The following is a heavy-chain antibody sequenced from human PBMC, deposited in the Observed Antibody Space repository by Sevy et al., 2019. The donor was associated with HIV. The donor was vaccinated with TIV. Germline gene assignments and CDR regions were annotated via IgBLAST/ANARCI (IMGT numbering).Heavy chain of an antibody. CDR1: GGSISSGDYY. CDR3: ARGTTVVPGGLNY. D-gene: IGHD4-17*01. J-gene: IGHJ4*02. V-gene: IGHV4-30-4*01. Sequence: SETLSLTCTVSGGSISSGDYYWSWIRQPPGKGLEWIGYIYYSGSTYYNPSLKSRVTISVDTSKYQFSLKLSSVTAADTAVYYCARGTTVVPGGLNYWGQGTLVTVSS. CDR2: IYYSGST.